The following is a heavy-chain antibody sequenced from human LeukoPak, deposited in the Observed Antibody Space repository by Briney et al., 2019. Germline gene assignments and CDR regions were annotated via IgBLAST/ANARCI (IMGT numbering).Heavy chain of an antibody. CDR1: GFTFRTYT. J-gene: IGHJ1*01. CDR3: ASHYYGSGTEYFQH. Sequence: GGSLTLSCAASGFTFRTYTMHWVRQAPGKGLEWVSSISMSSTTIYYADSVKGRFTISRDNAKNSVYLQMDSLRDQDTAVYYCASHYYGSGTEYFQHWGQSTLVTVSS. V-gene: IGHV3-48*02. D-gene: IGHD3-10*01. CDR2: ISMSSTTI.